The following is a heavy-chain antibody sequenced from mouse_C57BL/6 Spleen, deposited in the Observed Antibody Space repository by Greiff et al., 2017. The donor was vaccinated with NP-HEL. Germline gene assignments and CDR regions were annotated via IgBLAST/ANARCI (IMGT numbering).Heavy chain of an antibody. V-gene: IGHV3-5*01. J-gene: IGHJ4*01. CDR1: GISITTGNYR. D-gene: IGHD2-10*01. Sequence: EVKLQESGPGLVKPSQTVFLTCTVTGISITTGNYRWSWIRQFPGNKLEWIGYIYYSGTITYNPSLTSRTTITRDTPKNQFFLEMNSLTAEDTATYYCARGSYPYAMDYWGQGTSVTVSS. CDR3: ARGSYPYAMDY. CDR2: IYYSGTI.